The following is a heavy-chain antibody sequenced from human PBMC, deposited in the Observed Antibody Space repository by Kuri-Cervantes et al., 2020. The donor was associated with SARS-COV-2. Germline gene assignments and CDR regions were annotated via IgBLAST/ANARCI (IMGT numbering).Heavy chain of an antibody. CDR1: GGSLSGYY. CDR2: INHSGST. Sequence: SETLSLTCAVYGGSLSGYYWSWIRQPPGKGLEWIGEINHSGSTNYNPSLKSRVPVSVGTSKNQFSLKLSSVTAADTAVYYCARPGRTVRGVITYYFDYWGQGTLVTVSS. CDR3: ARPGRTVRGVITYYFDY. J-gene: IGHJ4*02. D-gene: IGHD3-10*01. V-gene: IGHV4-34*01.